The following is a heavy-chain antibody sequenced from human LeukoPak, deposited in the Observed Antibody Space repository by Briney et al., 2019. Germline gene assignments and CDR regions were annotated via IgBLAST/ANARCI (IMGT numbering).Heavy chain of an antibody. J-gene: IGHJ4*02. CDR2: INHSGST. V-gene: IGHV4-34*01. Sequence: SETLSLTCAVYGGSFSGYYWSWIRQPPGKGPEWIGEINHSGSTNYNPSLKSRVTISIDTSKNQFSLKLSSVTAADTAVYYCARVSVGYWGQGTLVTVSS. D-gene: IGHD1-26*01. CDR1: GGSFSGYY. CDR3: ARVSVGY.